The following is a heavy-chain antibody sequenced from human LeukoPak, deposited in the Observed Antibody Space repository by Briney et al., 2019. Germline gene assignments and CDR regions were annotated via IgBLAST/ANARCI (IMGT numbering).Heavy chain of an antibody. J-gene: IGHJ4*02. V-gene: IGHV3-30*03. CDR3: ARDGTYGSGSYFFDY. CDR1: GFTFSSYW. CDR2: ISYDGSNK. Sequence: PGGSLRLSCAASGFTFSSYWMHWVRQAPGKGLEWVAAISYDGSNKYYADSVKGRFTISRDNSKNTLYLQMNSLRAEDTAVYYCARDGTYGSGSYFFDYWGQGTLVTVSS. D-gene: IGHD3-10*01.